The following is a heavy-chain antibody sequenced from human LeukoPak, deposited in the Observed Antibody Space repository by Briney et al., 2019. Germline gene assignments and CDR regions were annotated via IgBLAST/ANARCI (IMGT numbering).Heavy chain of an antibody. D-gene: IGHD4-23*01. V-gene: IGHV4-39*07. CDR3: ARERNSVISDAFDI. CDR1: GGSISSSSYY. J-gene: IGHJ3*02. Sequence: SETLSLTCTVSGGSISSSSYYWGWIRQPPGRGLEWIGSIYYSGSTYYNPSLKSRVTISVDTSKNQLSLKLSSVTAADTAVYYCARERNSVISDAFDIWGQGTMVTVSS. CDR2: IYYSGST.